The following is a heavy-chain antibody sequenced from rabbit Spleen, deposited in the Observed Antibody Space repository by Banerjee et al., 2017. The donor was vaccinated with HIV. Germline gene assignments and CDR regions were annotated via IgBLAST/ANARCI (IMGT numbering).Heavy chain of an antibody. CDR3: ARDAGGDPDFNL. J-gene: IGHJ4*01. D-gene: IGHD4-2*01. Sequence: QEQLVESGGGLVKPEGSLKLSCTASGFSFSNKAVMCWVRQAPGKGLEWIACINAITGKAVYANWAKGRTTFSKSSPTTVTLQMTSLTAADTATYFCARDAGGDPDFNLGGPGTLVTVS. CDR2: INAITGKA. CDR1: GFSFSNKAV. V-gene: IGHV1S45*01.